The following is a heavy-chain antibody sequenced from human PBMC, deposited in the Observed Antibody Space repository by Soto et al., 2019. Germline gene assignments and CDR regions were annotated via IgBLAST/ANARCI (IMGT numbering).Heavy chain of an antibody. CDR2: IIPILGIA. D-gene: IGHD2-2*01. V-gene: IGHV1-69*08. Sequence: QVQLVQSGAAVKKPGSSVKVSCKASGGTFSSYTISWVRQAPGQGLEWMGRIIPILGIANYAQKFQGRVTITAVKSTSTAYMELSSLRSEDTAVYYCARDIRLGRIEVVPAATPIWFDPWGQGTLVTVSS. CDR1: GGTFSSYT. J-gene: IGHJ5*02. CDR3: ARDIRLGRIEVVPAATPIWFDP.